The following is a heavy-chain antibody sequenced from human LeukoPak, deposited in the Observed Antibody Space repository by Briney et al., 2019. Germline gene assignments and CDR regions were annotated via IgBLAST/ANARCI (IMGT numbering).Heavy chain of an antibody. V-gene: IGHV4-34*01. CDR2: INHSGST. J-gene: IGHJ4*02. D-gene: IGHD5-12*01. Sequence: SETLSLTCAVYGGSFSGYYWSWIRQPPGKGLEWIGEINHSGSTNYNPSLKSRVTISVDTSKNQFSLKLSSVTAADTSVYYCARDYSVDIVATIRRYYFDYWGQGTLVTVSS. CDR1: GGSFSGYY. CDR3: ARDYSVDIVATIRRYYFDY.